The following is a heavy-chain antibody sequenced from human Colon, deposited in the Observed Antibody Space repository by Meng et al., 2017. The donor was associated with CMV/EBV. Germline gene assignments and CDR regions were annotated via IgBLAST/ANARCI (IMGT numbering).Heavy chain of an antibody. CDR1: GYDFVNHD. V-gene: IGHV1-18*01. CDR3: ARRLTDFWSGYSFDY. CDR2: ISGKSGVT. Sequence: ASVKVSCKASGYDFVNHDISWARQAPGKGLEWMGWISGKSGVTKVAQKFHDRVTLIIETSSTTAYMELRSLRSEDTAVYYCARRLTDFWSGYSFDYWGQGTVVTVSS. J-gene: IGHJ4*02. D-gene: IGHD3-3*01.